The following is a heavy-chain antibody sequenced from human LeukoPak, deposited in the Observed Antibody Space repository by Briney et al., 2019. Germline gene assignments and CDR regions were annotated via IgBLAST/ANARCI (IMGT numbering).Heavy chain of an antibody. CDR2: INPKSGGT. V-gene: IGHV1-2*02. Sequence: ASVKVSCKASGYTFTGYYIHWVRQAPGQGLERMGWINPKSGGTNYAQKFQGRVTMTRDTSISTASMELSRLRSHDTALYYCARSLRSTTNWFDPWGRGTLVTVSS. D-gene: IGHD2-2*01. J-gene: IGHJ5*02. CDR3: ARSLRSTTNWFDP. CDR1: GYTFTGYY.